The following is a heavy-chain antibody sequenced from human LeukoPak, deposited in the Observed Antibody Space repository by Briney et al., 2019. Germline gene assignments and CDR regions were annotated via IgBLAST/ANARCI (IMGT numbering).Heavy chain of an antibody. D-gene: IGHD2/OR15-2a*01. CDR1: GYRLSSNY. CDR3: ARGIWAAPTPPLDY. CDR2: INPSGGDP. V-gene: IGHV1-46*01. Sequence: ASENLSCKSSGYRLSSNYIYCVRQAPRPTFKCLGVINPSGGDPVYAQKFQGRVTVNSDASTSTVYIGLTGLRSDDTAVYSCARGIWAAPTPPLDYWPQRTLATVSS. J-gene: IGHJ4*02.